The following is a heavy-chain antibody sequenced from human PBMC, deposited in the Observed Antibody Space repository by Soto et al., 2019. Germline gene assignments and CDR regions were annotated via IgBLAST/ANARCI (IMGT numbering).Heavy chain of an antibody. CDR2: IYYSGST. CDR1: GGSISSYS. Sequence: SETLSLTCTVSGGSISSYSWSWIRQPPGKGLEWIAYIYYSGSTNYNPSLKSRVTISADTSKNQFPLKLSSVTAADTAVYYCARRSSYTWYADFDYWGQGTLVTVSS. CDR3: ARRSSYTWYADFDY. J-gene: IGHJ4*02. D-gene: IGHD6-13*01. V-gene: IGHV4-59*08.